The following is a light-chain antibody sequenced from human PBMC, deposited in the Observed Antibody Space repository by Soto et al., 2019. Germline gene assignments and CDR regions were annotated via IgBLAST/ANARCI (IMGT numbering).Light chain of an antibody. V-gene: IGLV2-8*01. Sequence: QSALTQPPSASGSPGQSVTISCTGTSSDFGGYNYVSWYQQHPGKAPQLVIYGVNKRASGVPDRFSGSKSGNTASLTVSGLQAEDEADYYCSSYAGSNILYVFGTGTRSPS. CDR2: GVN. J-gene: IGLJ1*01. CDR3: SSYAGSNILYV. CDR1: SSDFGGYNY.